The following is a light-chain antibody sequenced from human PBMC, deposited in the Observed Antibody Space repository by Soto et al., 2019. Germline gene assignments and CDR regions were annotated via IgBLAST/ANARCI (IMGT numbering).Light chain of an antibody. CDR1: QSVRDRY. Sequence: EIVMTQSPATLSVSPGERATLSCRASQSVRDRYLAWYQQKPGQAPSLLIYDTSTRATGVPDRFSGSGSGTDFALTISRVEPEDFAIYFCQQYGSSPGTFGQGTKV. CDR2: DTS. CDR3: QQYGSSPGT. J-gene: IGKJ1*01. V-gene: IGKV3-20*01.